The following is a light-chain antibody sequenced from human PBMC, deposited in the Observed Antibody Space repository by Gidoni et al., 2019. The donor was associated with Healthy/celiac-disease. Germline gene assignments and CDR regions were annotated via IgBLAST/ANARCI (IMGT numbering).Light chain of an antibody. J-gene: IGKJ3*01. Sequence: DIQMTQSPSSLSASVGDRGTITCQASQDISNYLNWYQQKHGKAPKLLIYDASNLETGVPSRFSGSGSGTDFTFTISILQPEDIATYYCQQYDNLLRFTFGPGTKVDIK. CDR3: QQYDNLLRFT. CDR1: QDISNY. V-gene: IGKV1-33*01. CDR2: DAS.